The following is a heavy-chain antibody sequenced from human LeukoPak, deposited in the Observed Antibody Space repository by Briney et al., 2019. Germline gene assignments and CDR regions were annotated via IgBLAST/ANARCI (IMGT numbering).Heavy chain of an antibody. CDR3: AEYYYGSWFDP. D-gene: IGHD3-10*01. J-gene: IGHJ5*02. CDR2: IYYSGST. Sequence: SETLSLTCTVSGGSISSYYWSWIRQPPGKGLEWIGYIYYSGSTNYNPSLESRVTISVDTSKNQFSLKLSSVTAADTAVYYCAEYYYGSWFDPWGQGTLVTVSS. CDR1: GGSISSYY. V-gene: IGHV4-59*01.